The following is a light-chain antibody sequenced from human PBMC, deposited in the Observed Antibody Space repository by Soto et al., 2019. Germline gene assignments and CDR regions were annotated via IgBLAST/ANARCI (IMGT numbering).Light chain of an antibody. CDR1: SSDVGGYNY. J-gene: IGLJ1*01. Sequence: QSVLTQPSSVSGSPGQSITISCTGTSSDVGGYNYASWYQQHPGKAPKLMLYDVSNRPSGVSNRFSGSKSGNTASLTISGLQAEDEADYYCSSYTSSSTLYVFGTGTKVTLL. V-gene: IGLV2-14*01. CDR2: DVS. CDR3: SSYTSSSTLYV.